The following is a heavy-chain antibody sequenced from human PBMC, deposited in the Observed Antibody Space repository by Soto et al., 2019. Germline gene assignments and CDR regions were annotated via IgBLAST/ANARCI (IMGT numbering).Heavy chain of an antibody. V-gene: IGHV3-30-3*01. CDR3: ASLASSWFFDY. D-gene: IGHD6-13*01. CDR2: ISYDGSNK. J-gene: IGHJ4*02. CDR1: GFTFSSYA. Sequence: TGGSLRLSCAASGFTFSSYAMHWVRQAPGKGLEWVAVISYDGSNKYYADSVKGRFTISRDNSKNTLYLQMNSLRAEDTAVYYCASLASSWFFDYWGLGTLVTVSS.